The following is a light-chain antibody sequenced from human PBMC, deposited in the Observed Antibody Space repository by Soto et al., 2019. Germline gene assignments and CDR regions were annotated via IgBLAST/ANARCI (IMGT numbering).Light chain of an antibody. Sequence: QSAVTQPASVSGSPGQSITISCTGASSDVGGFDHVSWYQQHPGKVPRLLIYDVSSRPSGVSDRFSGSKSGNTASLTISGLQAEDEADYYCNSFTTTNTYVFGTGTKLTVL. CDR1: SSDVGGFDH. J-gene: IGLJ1*01. CDR3: NSFTTTNTYV. V-gene: IGLV2-14*03. CDR2: DVS.